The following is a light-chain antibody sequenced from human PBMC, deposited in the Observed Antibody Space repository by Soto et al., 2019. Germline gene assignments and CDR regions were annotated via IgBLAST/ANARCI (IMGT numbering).Light chain of an antibody. CDR1: QSISNY. J-gene: IGKJ3*01. Sequence: DIQMTQSPSSLSASVGDSVTITCRASQSISNYLNWYQQKPGKAPKLLVYAASSLQSGVPSRFSGSGSGTDFTLTISSLQPEEFATYYCQQSYSTPFTFGPGNKVDIK. V-gene: IGKV1-39*01. CDR2: AAS. CDR3: QQSYSTPFT.